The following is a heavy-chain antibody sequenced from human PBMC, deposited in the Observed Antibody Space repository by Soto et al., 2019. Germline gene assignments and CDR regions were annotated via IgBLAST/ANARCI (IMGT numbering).Heavy chain of an antibody. V-gene: IGHV3-66*01. CDR1: GFTVSGNY. J-gene: IGHJ6*02. CDR2: IYTDDST. D-gene: IGHD4-4*01. Sequence: EVQLVESGGGLVQPGGSLRLSCAASGFTVSGNYMSWVRQAPGKGLEWVSVIYTDDSTYYADSVKGRFTISRDNSKTTLYLQMNSLRAEDTAVYFGARAISEIYYSRRYGLDVWGQGTTVTVSS. CDR3: ARAISEIYYSRRYGLDV.